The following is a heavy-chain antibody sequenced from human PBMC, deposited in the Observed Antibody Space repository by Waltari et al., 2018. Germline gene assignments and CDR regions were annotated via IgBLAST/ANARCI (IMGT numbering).Heavy chain of an antibody. CDR1: GGSISSHY. D-gene: IGHD2-15*01. Sequence: QVQLQESGPGLVKPSETLSLTCTVSGGSISSHYWSWIRQPPGKGLEWIGYIYYSGSTNYNPSLKSGGTRSVDTSKNQFSLKLSSVTAADTAVYYCAARSVVVATYNWFDPWGQGTLVTVSS. CDR3: AARSVVVATYNWFDP. CDR2: IYYSGST. V-gene: IGHV4-59*11. J-gene: IGHJ5*02.